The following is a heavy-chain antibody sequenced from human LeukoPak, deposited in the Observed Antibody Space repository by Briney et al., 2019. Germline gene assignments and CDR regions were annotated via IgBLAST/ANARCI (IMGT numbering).Heavy chain of an antibody. Sequence: GRSLRLSCAASGFSFSSYAMHWVRQAPGKGLEWVALISYDGSNKYYADSVKGRFTISRDNSKNTLYLQMNSLRAEDTALYHCARDGDPYYDFWTGGNWFDPWGQGTLVTVSS. J-gene: IGHJ5*02. V-gene: IGHV3-30*03. CDR2: ISYDGSNK. CDR1: GFSFSSYA. D-gene: IGHD3-3*01. CDR3: ARDGDPYYDFWTGGNWFDP.